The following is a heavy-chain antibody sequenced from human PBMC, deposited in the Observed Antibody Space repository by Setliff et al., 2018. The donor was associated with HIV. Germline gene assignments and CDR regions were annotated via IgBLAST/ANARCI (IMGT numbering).Heavy chain of an antibody. CDR3: VRGMALDY. V-gene: IGHV3-11*04. CDR2: ISGSGNTI. Sequence: GSLRLSCEASGFSFSDYYMNWIRQTPGKGPELISSISGSGNTIQYADFMKGRITVARDTAKNSLFLQMNSLKAEDTAVYYCVRGMALDYWGRGTLVTVS. J-gene: IGHJ4*02. CDR1: GFSFSDYY. D-gene: IGHD2-8*01.